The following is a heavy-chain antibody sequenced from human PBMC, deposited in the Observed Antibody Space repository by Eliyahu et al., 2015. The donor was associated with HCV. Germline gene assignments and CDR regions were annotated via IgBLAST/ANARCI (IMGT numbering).Heavy chain of an antibody. J-gene: IGHJ6*02. V-gene: IGHV4-39*01. D-gene: IGHD3-3*01. CDR2: SAYSGST. CDR3: ARLEVERNTIFGVVRGGVDV. Sequence: QLQLQESGPGLVKPSETLSXTCTXSGGXXSSSSYYWGWIRQSPGKGLEWIGSSAYSGSTYYKPSLKSRVTISADTSKNQFSLNVSSVNAADTAVYYCARLEVERNTIFGVVRGGVDVWGQGTTVTVSS. CDR1: GGXXSSSSYY.